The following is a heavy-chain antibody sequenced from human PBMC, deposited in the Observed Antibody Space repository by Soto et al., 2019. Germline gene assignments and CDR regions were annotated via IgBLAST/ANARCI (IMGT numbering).Heavy chain of an antibody. Sequence: EVQLVDSGGGLVQPGGSLRLSCAASGFTVSSNYMSWVRQAPGQGLEWVSVIYSGGSTYYADSVKGRFTISRDNSKNTLYLQMNSLRAEDTAVYYCARDGMVRGVFLFRPGYMDVWGKGTTVTVSS. CDR2: IYSGGST. CDR3: ARDGMVRGVFLFRPGYMDV. V-gene: IGHV3-66*01. CDR1: GFTVSSNY. D-gene: IGHD3-10*01. J-gene: IGHJ6*03.